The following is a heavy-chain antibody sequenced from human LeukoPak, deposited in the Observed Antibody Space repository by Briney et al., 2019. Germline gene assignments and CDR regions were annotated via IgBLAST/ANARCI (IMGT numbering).Heavy chain of an antibody. CDR3: ARHLFGSGYYPDY. V-gene: IGHV4-34*01. CDR2: INHSGST. J-gene: IGHJ4*02. CDR1: GGSFSGYY. D-gene: IGHD3-22*01. Sequence: NPSETLSLTCAVYGGSFSGYYWSWIRQPPGKGLEWIGEINHSGSTNYNPSLKSRVTISVDTSKNQFSLKLTSVTATDTAVYYCARHLFGSGYYPDYWSQGTLVTVSS.